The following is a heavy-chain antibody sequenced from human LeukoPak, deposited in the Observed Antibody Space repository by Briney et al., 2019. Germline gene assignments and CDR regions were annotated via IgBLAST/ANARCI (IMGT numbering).Heavy chain of an antibody. CDR1: GGSISSYY. Sequence: PSETLSLTCTVSGGSISSYYWSWIRQPAGEGLEWFGRIYTSGSTNYNPSLKSRVTMSVDTSKNQFSLKLSSVTAADTAVYYCARDLLVVTNWYFDLWGRGTLVTVSS. CDR2: IYTSGST. J-gene: IGHJ2*01. D-gene: IGHD4-23*01. V-gene: IGHV4-4*07. CDR3: ARDLLVVTNWYFDL.